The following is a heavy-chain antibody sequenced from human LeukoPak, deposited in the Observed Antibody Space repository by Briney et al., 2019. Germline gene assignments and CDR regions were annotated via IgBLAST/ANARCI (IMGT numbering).Heavy chain of an antibody. Sequence: ASVKVSCKASGYTFTGCYMHWVRQAPGQGLEWMGWINPNSGGTNYAQKFQGRVTMTRDTSISTAYMELSRLRSDDTAVYYCAREYSGYDSDAFDIWGQGTMVTVSS. J-gene: IGHJ3*02. V-gene: IGHV1-2*02. CDR1: GYTFTGCY. D-gene: IGHD5-12*01. CDR2: INPNSGGT. CDR3: AREYSGYDSDAFDI.